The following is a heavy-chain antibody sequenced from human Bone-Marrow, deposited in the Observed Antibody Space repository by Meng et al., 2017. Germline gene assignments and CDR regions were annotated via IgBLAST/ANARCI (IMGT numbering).Heavy chain of an antibody. CDR1: GYTFTSYG. J-gene: IGHJ5*02. D-gene: IGHD2-8*01. CDR2: ISGYTGNT. Sequence: ASVKVSCKASGYTFTSYGISWLRQAPGQGPEWMGWISGYTGNTKYAQMLQGRVTMTTDTSTNTAYMELRNLRSDDTAVYYCARDGNGRDTWSWFDPWGQGSLVTVSS. V-gene: IGHV1-18*01. CDR3: ARDGNGRDTWSWFDP.